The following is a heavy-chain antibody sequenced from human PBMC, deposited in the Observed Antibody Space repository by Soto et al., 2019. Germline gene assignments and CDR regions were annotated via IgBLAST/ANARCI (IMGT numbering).Heavy chain of an antibody. CDR3: ARDDLYEDNGLDS. J-gene: IGHJ5*01. D-gene: IGHD5-12*01. V-gene: IGHV3-33*01. CDR2: IVHDGSED. CDR1: GFAFNGHG. Sequence: QVQLVESGGGVVEHGRSLRISCEASGFAFNGHGMHWVRQAPGKGLEWVAVIVHDGSEDFYADSVRGRFTISRDNSKNVLYLEMNSLRVEDTAVYYCARDDLYEDNGLDSWGQGTLVTVSP.